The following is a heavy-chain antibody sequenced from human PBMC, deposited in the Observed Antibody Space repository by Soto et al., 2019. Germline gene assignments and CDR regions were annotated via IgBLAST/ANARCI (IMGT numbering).Heavy chain of an antibody. J-gene: IGHJ3*02. Sequence: SVKVSCKASVGTFSSYAISWVRQAPGQGLEWMGGIIPIFGTAIYAQKFQGRVTITADESTSTAYMELSSLRSEDTAVYYCARAQAYYQLPRRYAFDIWGQGTMVTVSS. CDR1: VGTFSSYA. V-gene: IGHV1-69*13. CDR2: IIPIFGTA. D-gene: IGHD2-2*01. CDR3: ARAQAYYQLPRRYAFDI.